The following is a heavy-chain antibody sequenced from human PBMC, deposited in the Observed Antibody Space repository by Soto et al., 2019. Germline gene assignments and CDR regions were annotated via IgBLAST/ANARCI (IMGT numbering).Heavy chain of an antibody. Sequence: QVQLQESGPGLVTPSGTLSLTCAVSGGSISSSYWWNWVRQPPGKGLEWIGKIYHSGSNNYNPSLQNRVTISVDKSNNQFSLRLSSVTAADTAVYFCVTSLNYDFWRDGGRHYYFDYWGQGTLVTVSS. J-gene: IGHJ4*02. V-gene: IGHV4-4*02. CDR3: VTSLNYDFWRDGGRHYYFDY. CDR2: IYHSGSN. CDR1: GGSISSSYW. D-gene: IGHD3-3*01.